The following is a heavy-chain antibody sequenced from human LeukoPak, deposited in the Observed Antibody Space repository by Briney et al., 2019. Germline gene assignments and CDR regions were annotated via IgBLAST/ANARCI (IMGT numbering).Heavy chain of an antibody. CDR2: ISDSGDYT. J-gene: IGHJ4*02. V-gene: IGHV3-23*01. D-gene: IGHD2-8*01. CDR3: AKDTSIGKYCTNGVCSPFDY. CDR1: GFTFSSYA. Sequence: PGGSLTLSCAGSGFTFSSYAMSWVRQAPGQGLEWVSVISDSGDYTSYADSVRGRFTISRYNSRNTLYLQMISLRPEDTAVYYCAKDTSIGKYCTNGVCSPFDYWGQGNLVSVSS.